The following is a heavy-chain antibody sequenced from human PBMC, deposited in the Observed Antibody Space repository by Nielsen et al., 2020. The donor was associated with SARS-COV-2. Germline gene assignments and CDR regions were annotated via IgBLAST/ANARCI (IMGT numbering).Heavy chain of an antibody. CDR2: ISSTTAFI. CDR1: GFDFNTYG. D-gene: IGHD3-22*01. Sequence: GESLKISCAASGFDFNTYGMNWVRQAPGKGLEWVASISSTTAFIYYADSVRGRFTISRDNAKSSLYLQMNSLRAEDTALYYCARGALIYYYDSSGYFDSWGQGTLVTVSS. CDR3: ARGALIYYYDSSGYFDS. J-gene: IGHJ4*02. V-gene: IGHV3-21*06.